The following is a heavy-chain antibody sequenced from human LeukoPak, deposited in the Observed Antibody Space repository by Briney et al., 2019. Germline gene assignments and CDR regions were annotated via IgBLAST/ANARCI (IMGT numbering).Heavy chain of an antibody. V-gene: IGHV1-2*02. CDR3: AYSGYYDSSGYSYWFDP. CDR1: GYTFTGYY. D-gene: IGHD3-22*01. CDR2: INPNSGDT. Sequence: GASVKVSCKASGYTFTGYYMHWVRQAPGQGLEWMGWINPNSGDTNYAQKFQGRVTMTRDTSISTAYMELSRLRSDDTAVYYCAYSGYYDSSGYSYWFDPWGQGTLVTVSS. J-gene: IGHJ5*02.